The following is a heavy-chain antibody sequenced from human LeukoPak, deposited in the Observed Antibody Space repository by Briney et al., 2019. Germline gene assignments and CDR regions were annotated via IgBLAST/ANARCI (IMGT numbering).Heavy chain of an antibody. V-gene: IGHV4-30-4*01. CDR3: ARATYYYGSGSSTWDY. CDR2: IYYSGST. J-gene: IGHJ4*02. Sequence: SQTLSLTCTVSGGSISSGDYYWSWIRQPPGKGLEWIGYIYYSGSTYYNPSLKSRVTISVDTSKNQFSLKLSSVTTADTAVYYCARATYYYGSGSSTWDYWGQGTLVTVSS. D-gene: IGHD3-10*01. CDR1: GGSISSGDYY.